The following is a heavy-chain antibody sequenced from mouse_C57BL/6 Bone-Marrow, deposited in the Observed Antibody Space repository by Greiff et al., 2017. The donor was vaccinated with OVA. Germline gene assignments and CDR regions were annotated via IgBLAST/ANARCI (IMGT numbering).Heavy chain of an antibody. CDR2: IYPGSGRT. CDR3: ARSGITTVEGDFAMDY. J-gene: IGHJ4*01. CDR1: GYTFTSYW. D-gene: IGHD1-1*01. Sequence: QVQLQQPGAELVKPGASVKMSCKASGYTFTSYWITWVKQRPGQGLEWIGDIYPGSGRTNYNEQFKSKATLTVDTSSSTADMQLSSLTSEDSAVYYCARSGITTVEGDFAMDYWGQGTSVTVSS. V-gene: IGHV1-55*01.